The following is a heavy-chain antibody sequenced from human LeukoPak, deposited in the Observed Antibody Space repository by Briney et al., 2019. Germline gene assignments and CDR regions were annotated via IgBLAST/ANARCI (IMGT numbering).Heavy chain of an antibody. V-gene: IGHV1-69*13. CDR3: ARLWGRITVPPDV. J-gene: IGHJ6*02. CDR2: IIPIVGSP. D-gene: IGHD6-19*01. CDR1: GGTFSSYA. Sequence: SVKVSCKASGGTFSSYAVSWVRQAPGQGLEWMGGIIPIVGSPNYAQKFQGRVTITADEFTSTAYMELSSLRSEDTAVYYCARLWGRITVPPDVWGQGTTVTVSS.